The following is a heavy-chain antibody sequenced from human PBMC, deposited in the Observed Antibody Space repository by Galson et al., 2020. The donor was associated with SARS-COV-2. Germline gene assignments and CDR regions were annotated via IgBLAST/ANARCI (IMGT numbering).Heavy chain of an antibody. CDR1: GFTFSIFS. Sequence: TGGSLRLSCAASGFTFSIFSMTWVRPAPGKGLEWVANINEDGSEKYYVDSVKGRFTISRDNVDNSLYLQMNSLRVEDTAVYYCARDTRSKYYGGYDYWGQGTLVTVSS. V-gene: IGHV3-7*01. D-gene: IGHD3-3*01. CDR2: INEDGSEK. CDR3: ARDTRSKYYGGYDY. J-gene: IGHJ4*02.